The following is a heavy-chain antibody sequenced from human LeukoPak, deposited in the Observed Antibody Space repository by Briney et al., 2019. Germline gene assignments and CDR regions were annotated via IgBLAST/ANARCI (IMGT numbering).Heavy chain of an antibody. D-gene: IGHD6-25*01. J-gene: IGHJ6*02. CDR2: INHSGST. CDR3: ARGRRPGYYGMDV. V-gene: IGHV4-34*01. CDR1: GGSFSGYY. Sequence: SETLSLTCAVYGGSFSGYYWSWIRQPPGKGLEWIGEINHSGSTNYNPSLKSRVTISVDMPKNQFSLKLSSVTAADTAVYYCARGRRPGYYGMDVWGQGTTVTVSS.